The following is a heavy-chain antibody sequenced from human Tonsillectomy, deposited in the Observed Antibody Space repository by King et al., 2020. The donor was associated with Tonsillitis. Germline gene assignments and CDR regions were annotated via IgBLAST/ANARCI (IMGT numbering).Heavy chain of an antibody. J-gene: IGHJ4*02. CDR3: AKVGVVVVTAEMGFDY. D-gene: IGHD2-21*02. CDR1: GFTFSSYA. V-gene: IGHV3-23*01. Sequence: ESGGGLVQPGGSLRLSCAASGFTFSSYAMSWVRQAPGKGLEWVSAISGSGGSTYYADSVKGRFTISRDNSKNTLYLQMNSLRAEDTAVYYCAKVGVVVVTAEMGFDYWGQGTLVTVSS. CDR2: ISGSGGST.